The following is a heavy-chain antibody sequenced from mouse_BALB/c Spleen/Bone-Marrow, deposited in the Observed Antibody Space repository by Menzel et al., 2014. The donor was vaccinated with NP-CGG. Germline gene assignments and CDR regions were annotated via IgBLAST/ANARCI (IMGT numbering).Heavy chain of an antibody. CDR1: GFAFSRYD. J-gene: IGHJ2*01. Sequence: EVQGVESGGGLVKPGGSLKLSCAASGFAFSRYDMSWVRQTPEKRLEWVAYISSGGGSTYYPDTVKGRFTISRDNAKNTLYLQMSSLKSEDTAMYYCAREVLRDYFDYWGQGTTLTVSS. CDR2: ISSGGGST. V-gene: IGHV5-12-1*01. CDR3: AREVLRDYFDY. D-gene: IGHD1-1*01.